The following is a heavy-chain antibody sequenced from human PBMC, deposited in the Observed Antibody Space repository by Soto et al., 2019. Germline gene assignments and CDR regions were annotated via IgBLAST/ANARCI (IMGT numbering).Heavy chain of an antibody. CDR3: ARDEVIGSGSYYY. V-gene: IGHV3-21*01. D-gene: IGHD3-10*01. Sequence: GGSLRLSCAASGFTFSSYSMNWVRQAPGKGLEWVSSISSSSSYIYYADSVKGRFTISRDNAKNSLYLQMNSLRAEDTALYYCARDEVIGSGSYYYWGQGTLVTVSS. J-gene: IGHJ4*02. CDR1: GFTFSSYS. CDR2: ISSSSSYI.